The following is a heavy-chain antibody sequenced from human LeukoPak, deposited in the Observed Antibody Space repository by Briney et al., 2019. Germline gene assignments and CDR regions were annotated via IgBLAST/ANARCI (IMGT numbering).Heavy chain of an antibody. D-gene: IGHD6-13*01. CDR2: IYYSGST. V-gene: IGHV4-39*01. CDR3: WTAAAGNSPYFDY. Sequence: ASETLSLTCSVSGGSIRSTTYYWGWIRQPPGKGLEWIGSIYYSGSTYYDPSLKSRVTMSVDTSKNQFSLKLSSVTAADTAVYYCWTAAAGNSPYFDYWGQGTLVTVSS. CDR1: GGSIRSTTYY. J-gene: IGHJ4*02.